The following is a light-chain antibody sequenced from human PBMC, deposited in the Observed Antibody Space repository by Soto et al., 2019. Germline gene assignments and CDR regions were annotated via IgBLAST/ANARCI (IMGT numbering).Light chain of an antibody. V-gene: IGKV1-39*01. CDR1: QSIGVY. Sequence: DIQMTQSPSSLSASVGERVTITCRASQSIGVYLNWFQQKPGKAPELVIYGASSLPSGVPPRFRGGGSGTDFTLTISSLQHEDFSTYYCQESVSCLGTFGPGTTVDIK. CDR3: QESVSCLGT. J-gene: IGKJ3*01. CDR2: GAS.